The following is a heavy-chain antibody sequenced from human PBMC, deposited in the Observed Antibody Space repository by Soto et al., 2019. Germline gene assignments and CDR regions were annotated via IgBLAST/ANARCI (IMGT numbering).Heavy chain of an antibody. D-gene: IGHD3-3*01. CDR3: ARLSTSSEWAFDI. CDR2: IIPIFGTA. Sequence: ASVKVSCKASGGTFSSYAISWVRQAPGQGLERMGGIIPIFGTANYAQKFQGRVTITADESTSTAYMELSSLRSEDTAVYYCARLSTSSEWAFDIWGQGTMVTVSS. CDR1: GGTFSSYA. J-gene: IGHJ3*02. V-gene: IGHV1-69*13.